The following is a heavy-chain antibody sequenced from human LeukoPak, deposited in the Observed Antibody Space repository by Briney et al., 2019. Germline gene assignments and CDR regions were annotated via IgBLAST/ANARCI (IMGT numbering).Heavy chain of an antibody. J-gene: IGHJ5*02. CDR2: IYYSGST. Sequence: SETLSLTCTVSGGSISSYYWSWIRQPPGKGLEWIGYIYYSGSTNYNPSLKSRVTISVDTSKNQFSLELSSVTAADTAVYYCAREGDYGLFDPWGQGTLVTVSS. CDR1: GGSISSYY. CDR3: AREGDYGLFDP. V-gene: IGHV4-59*01. D-gene: IGHD4-17*01.